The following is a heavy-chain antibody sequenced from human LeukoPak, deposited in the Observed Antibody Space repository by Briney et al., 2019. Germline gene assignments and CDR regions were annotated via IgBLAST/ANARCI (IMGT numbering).Heavy chain of an antibody. CDR2: ISYDGSNK. D-gene: IGHD3-3*01. Sequence: PGGSLRLSCAASGFTSSSYGMHWVRQAPGKGLEWVAVISYDGSNKYYADSVKGRFTISRDNSKNTLYLQMNSLRAEDTAVYYCAKGHAMGTIFGVVTDPRTDAFDIWGQGTMVTVSS. J-gene: IGHJ3*02. CDR3: AKGHAMGTIFGVVTDPRTDAFDI. V-gene: IGHV3-30*18. CDR1: GFTSSSYG.